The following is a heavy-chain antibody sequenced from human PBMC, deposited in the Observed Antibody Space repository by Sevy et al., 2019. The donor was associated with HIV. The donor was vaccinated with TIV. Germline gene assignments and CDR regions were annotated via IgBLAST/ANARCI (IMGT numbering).Heavy chain of an antibody. CDR3: AKEDDAFDV. Sequence: GGSLRLSCAGSGFTFSNYAMHWVRQAPGKGLECVAGLWSHGRREYYADFAKGRFTISRDNSKNTVYRHMDSLRTDDTAVYYCAKEDDAFDVWGQGTMVTVSS. CDR2: LWSHGRRE. CDR1: GFTFSNYA. J-gene: IGHJ3*01. V-gene: IGHV3-33*03.